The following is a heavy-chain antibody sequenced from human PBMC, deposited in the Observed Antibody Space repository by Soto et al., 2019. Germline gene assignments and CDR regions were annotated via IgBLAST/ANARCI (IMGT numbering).Heavy chain of an antibody. V-gene: IGHV4-31*03. D-gene: IGHD6-6*01. J-gene: IGHJ6*01. CDR1: GGSISSGGYY. Sequence: SETLSLTYTVSGGSISSGGYYWTWIRQHPGKGLEWIGYNYYSGITYYNPSLKSRVTISLVTSKNQFSLKLSSVTAADTSVYYCARGSSIAGLYYGMDVWGQGTTVTVSS. CDR3: ARGSSIAGLYYGMDV. CDR2: NYYSGIT.